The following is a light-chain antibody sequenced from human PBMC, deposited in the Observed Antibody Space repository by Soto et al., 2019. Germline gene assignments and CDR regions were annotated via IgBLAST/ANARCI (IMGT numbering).Light chain of an antibody. J-gene: IGKJ5*01. CDR2: DAS. V-gene: IGKV1-33*01. CDR1: QDISNY. CDR3: QQSDSLPIT. Sequence: DIQMTQSPSSLSASVGDRVTCRASQDISNYLNWYQQRPGKAPKLLIYDASNLERGVPSRFSGTRSGTQFTFAITSLQPEDVATYYCQQSDSLPITFGQGTRLEI.